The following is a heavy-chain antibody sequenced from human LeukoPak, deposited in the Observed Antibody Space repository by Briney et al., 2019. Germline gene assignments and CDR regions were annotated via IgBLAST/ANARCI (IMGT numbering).Heavy chain of an antibody. J-gene: IGHJ4*02. V-gene: IGHV4-61*01. CDR2: IYYGGST. CDR1: GGSVSSGSYY. D-gene: IGHD1-26*01. Sequence: SETLSLTCTVSGGSVSSGSYYWSWIRQPPGKGLEWSGYIYYGGSTNYNPSLKSRVTISVDTSKNQFSLKLSSVTAADTAVYYCARGGASGNYGGIDYWGQGTLVTVSS. CDR3: ARGGASGNYGGIDY.